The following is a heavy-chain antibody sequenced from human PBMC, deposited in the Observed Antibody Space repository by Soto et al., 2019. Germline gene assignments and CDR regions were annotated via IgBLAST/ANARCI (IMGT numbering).Heavy chain of an antibody. Sequence: ASVKVSCKVSGYTLTELSMHWVRQAPGKGLEWMGGFDPEDGETIYAQKFQGRVTMTEDTSTDTAYMELSSLRSEDTAVYYCATQINILRYFDWLLSPGWGRNGAFDIWGQGTMVTVSS. D-gene: IGHD3-9*01. CDR2: FDPEDGET. CDR1: GYTLTELS. V-gene: IGHV1-24*01. CDR3: ATQINILRYFDWLLSPGWGRNGAFDI. J-gene: IGHJ3*02.